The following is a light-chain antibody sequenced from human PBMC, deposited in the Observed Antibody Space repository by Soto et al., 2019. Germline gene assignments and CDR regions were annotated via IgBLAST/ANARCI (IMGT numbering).Light chain of an antibody. CDR2: KAS. CDR1: QSISYW. J-gene: IGKJ1*01. V-gene: IGKV1-5*03. CDR3: QQYNNYWT. Sequence: DIQMTQSPSTLSASVGARVTLTCRASQSISYWLAWYQQKPGKAPNLLIYKASSLESGVPSRFSGSGSGTEFTLTISSLQPDDFATYYCQQYNNYWTFGQGTKVEIK.